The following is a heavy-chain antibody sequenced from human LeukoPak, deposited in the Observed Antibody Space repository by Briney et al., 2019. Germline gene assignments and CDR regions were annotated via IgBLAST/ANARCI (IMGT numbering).Heavy chain of an antibody. D-gene: IGHD6-6*01. V-gene: IGHV4-31*03. CDR1: GDSISSRTYY. CDR3: ARDVSSTFPTWFDP. J-gene: IGHJ5*02. CDR2: IWNSGST. Sequence: PSETLSLTCSVSGDSISSRTYYWTWIRQHPEKGLEWIGYIWNSGSTNYNPSLKSRVTISVDTSKNQFSLKLTSMTAADTPVYYCARDVSSTFPTWFDPWGQGILVIVSS.